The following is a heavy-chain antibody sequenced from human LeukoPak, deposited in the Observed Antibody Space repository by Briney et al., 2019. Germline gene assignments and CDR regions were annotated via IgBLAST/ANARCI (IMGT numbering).Heavy chain of an antibody. CDR2: ISYDGSNQ. D-gene: IGHD3-10*01. Sequence: GRSLRLSCVASGFTFSSYAMHWVRQAPGKGLEWVTVISYDGSNQYYADLVKGRFTISRDNAKDSLYLQMNSLRVEDTAVYYCVRERYHGSGAPKYDFWGQGTLVTVFS. J-gene: IGHJ4*02. CDR1: GFTFSSYA. CDR3: VRERYHGSGAPKYDF. V-gene: IGHV3-30*04.